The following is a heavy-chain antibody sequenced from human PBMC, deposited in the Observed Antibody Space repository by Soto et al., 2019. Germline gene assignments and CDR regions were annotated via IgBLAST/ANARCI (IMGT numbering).Heavy chain of an antibody. CDR2: IYYSGST. V-gene: IGHV4-39*07. J-gene: IGHJ6*02. CDR3: ARETPYYDFWSGYPTYYYYYGMDV. Sequence: PSETLSLTCTVSGGSISSSSYYWGWIRQPPGKGLEWIGSIYYSGSTYYNPSLKSRVTISVDTSKNQFSLKLSSVTAADTAVYYCARETPYYDFWSGYPTYYYYYGMDVWGQGTTVTVPS. D-gene: IGHD3-3*01. CDR1: GGSISSSSYY.